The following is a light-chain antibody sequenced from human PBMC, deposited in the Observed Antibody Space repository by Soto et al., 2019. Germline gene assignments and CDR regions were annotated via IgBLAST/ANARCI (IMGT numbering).Light chain of an antibody. J-gene: IGLJ2*01. V-gene: IGLV1-47*01. Sequence: QSVLTQPPSVSGTPGQRVTISCSGSSSNIGSYYVYWYQQLPGTAPKLLIYRNNQRPSGVPARFSGSKSGTSASLAISGLRSEDEADYCCAVWDDSLSGPLFGGGTKLTVL. CDR2: RNN. CDR1: SSNIGSYY. CDR3: AVWDDSLSGPL.